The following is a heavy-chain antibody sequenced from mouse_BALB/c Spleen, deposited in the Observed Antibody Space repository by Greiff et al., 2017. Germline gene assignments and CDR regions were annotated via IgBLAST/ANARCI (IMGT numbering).Heavy chain of an antibody. J-gene: IGHJ3*01. CDR2: ISSGSSTI. V-gene: IGHV5-17*02. CDR3: ARAGTASWFAY. Sequence: EVQLVESGGGLVQPGGSRKLSCAASGFTFSSFGMHWVRQAPEKGLEWVAYISSGSSTIYYADTVKGRFTISRDNPKNTLFLQMTSLRSEDTAMYYCARAGTASWFAYWGQGTLVTVSA. CDR1: GFTFSSFG. D-gene: IGHD4-1*01.